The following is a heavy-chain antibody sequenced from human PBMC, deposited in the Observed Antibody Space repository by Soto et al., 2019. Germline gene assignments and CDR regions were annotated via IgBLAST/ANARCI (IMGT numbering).Heavy chain of an antibody. V-gene: IGHV3-30-3*01. J-gene: IGHJ4*02. Sequence: GGSLRLSCEASGFSFSDFATHWVRQTPGKGLERVAIILHDGTKKYYADSVKGRFTISRDNSKNTLYLQMNSLRAEDTAVYYCARETTVTTSGYWGQGTLVTVSS. D-gene: IGHD4-17*01. CDR3: ARETTVTTSGY. CDR2: ILHDGTKK. CDR1: GFSFSDFA.